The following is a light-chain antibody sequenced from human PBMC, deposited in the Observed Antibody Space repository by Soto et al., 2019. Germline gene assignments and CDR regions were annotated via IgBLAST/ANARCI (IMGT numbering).Light chain of an antibody. CDR1: QSVSATY. Sequence: EVVLTQSPGTLSLSPGERATLSCRASQSVSATYLVWYQQKPGQAPRLLIHGTFTRATGIPARFSGSGSGTEFTLTISTLQSEDFAVYYCQQYNNWPWTFGQGTKVDIK. V-gene: IGKV3-15*01. CDR2: GTF. J-gene: IGKJ1*01. CDR3: QQYNNWPWT.